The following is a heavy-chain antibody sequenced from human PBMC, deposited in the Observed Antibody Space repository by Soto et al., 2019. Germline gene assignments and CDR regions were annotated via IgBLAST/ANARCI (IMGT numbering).Heavy chain of an antibody. J-gene: IGHJ5*02. D-gene: IGHD3-10*01. CDR2: IRNRANSYST. V-gene: IGHV3-72*01. CDR3: ATIDMVEKFDP. Sequence: EVQLVESGGGLVKPGGSLRLSCAASAFTFSDAWMTWVRQAPGKGLEWVGRIRNRANSYSTEYAASVRGRFTISRDDSNNLLYLHMSSLKTEDTAVYYCATIDMVEKFDPRGQGILVTVSS. CDR1: AFTFSDAW.